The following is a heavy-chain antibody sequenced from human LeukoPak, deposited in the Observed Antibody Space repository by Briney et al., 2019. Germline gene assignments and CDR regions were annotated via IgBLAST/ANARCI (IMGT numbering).Heavy chain of an antibody. CDR3: AKNPYEYYSDY. CDR1: GYTLTGYY. J-gene: IGHJ4*02. D-gene: IGHD5-12*01. V-gene: IGHV1-2*02. CDR2: INPNSGDT. Sequence: GASVKVSCKASGYTLTGYYMHWLRQAPGQGLEWMGWINPNSGDTNHAQKFQGRVTMTRDTSISTAYMELSRLTSDDTAVYYCAKNPYEYYSDYWGQGTLVTVSS.